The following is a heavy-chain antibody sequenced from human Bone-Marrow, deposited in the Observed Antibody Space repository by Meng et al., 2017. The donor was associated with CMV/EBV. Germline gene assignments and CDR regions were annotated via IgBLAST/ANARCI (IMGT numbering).Heavy chain of an antibody. CDR3: AHGRPSGYDFWSGYYRSQNWFDP. CDR1: GFSLSTSGVG. J-gene: IGHJ5*02. D-gene: IGHD3-3*01. Sequence: PTLVKPTQTLTLTCTFSGFSLSTSGVGVGWIRQPPGKALEWLALIYWNDDKRYSPSLKSRLTITKDTSKNQVVLTMTDMDPVDTATYYCAHGRPSGYDFWSGYYRSQNWFDPWGQGTLVTVSS. V-gene: IGHV2-5*01. CDR2: IYWNDDK.